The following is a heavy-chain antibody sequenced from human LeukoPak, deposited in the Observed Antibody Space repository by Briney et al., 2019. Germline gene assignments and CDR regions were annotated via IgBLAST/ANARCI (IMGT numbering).Heavy chain of an antibody. V-gene: IGHV3-48*03. CDR2: ISSSGTTI. Sequence: GGSLRLSCAASGFTFSSYDMTWVRQAPGKGLEWFSYISSSGTTIYYADSVKGRFTISRDNAKNSLYLQMNSLRAEDTAVYYCAREMWFGALNHFDNWGQGTLVTVSS. CDR3: AREMWFGALNHFDN. J-gene: IGHJ4*02. CDR1: GFTFSSYD. D-gene: IGHD3-10*01.